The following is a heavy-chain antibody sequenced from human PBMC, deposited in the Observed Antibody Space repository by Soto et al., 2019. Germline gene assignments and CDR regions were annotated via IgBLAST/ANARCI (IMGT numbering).Heavy chain of an antibody. V-gene: IGHV4-31*03. D-gene: IGHD6-6*01. CDR3: ARDGYSSSAEGLDYFDY. J-gene: IGHJ4*02. CDR2: IYYSGST. Sequence: TLSLTCTVPGGSIISGGYYWSWIRQHPGKGLEWIGYIYYSGSTYYNPSLKSRVTISVDTSKNQFSLKLSSVTAADTAVYYCARDGYSSSAEGLDYFDYWGQGTLVTVSS. CDR1: GGSIISGGYY.